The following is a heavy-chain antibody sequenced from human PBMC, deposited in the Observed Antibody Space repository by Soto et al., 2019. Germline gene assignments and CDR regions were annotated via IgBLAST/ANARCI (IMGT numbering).Heavy chain of an antibody. V-gene: IGHV4-39*01. D-gene: IGHD4-17*01. CDR1: GGSISSSSYY. CDR2: IYYSGST. J-gene: IGHJ4*02. Sequence: QLQLQESGPGLVKPSETLSLTCTVSGGSISSSSYYWGWIRQPPGKGLEWIGSIYYSGSTYYNPSLKSRVTISVDTSKNQFSLKLSSVTAADTAVYYCARQGYGDYVYYFDYWGQGTLVTVSS. CDR3: ARQGYGDYVYYFDY.